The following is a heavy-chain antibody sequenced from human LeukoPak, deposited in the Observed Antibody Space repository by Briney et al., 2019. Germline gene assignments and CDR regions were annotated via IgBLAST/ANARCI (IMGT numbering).Heavy chain of an antibody. Sequence: SVKVSCKASGGTFSSYAISWVRQAPGQGLEWMGRIIPILGIANYAQKFQGRVATTADKSTSTAYMELSSLRSEDTAVYYCARGHYDVVVPAAMVDDYWGQGTLVTVSS. CDR1: GGTFSSYA. CDR2: IIPILGIA. J-gene: IGHJ4*02. CDR3: ARGHYDVVVPAAMVDDY. V-gene: IGHV1-69*04. D-gene: IGHD2-2*01.